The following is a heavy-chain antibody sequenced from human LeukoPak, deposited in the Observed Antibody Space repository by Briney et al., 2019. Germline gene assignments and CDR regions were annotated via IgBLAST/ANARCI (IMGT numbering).Heavy chain of an antibody. CDR3: ARAIRGVYYYGMDV. CDR2: IGTAGDT. J-gene: IGHJ6*02. Sequence: GGSLRLSCAAPGFTFSSYDMHWVRQATGKGLEWVSAIGTAGDTYYPGSVKGRFTISRENAKNSLYLQMNSLRAGDTAVYYCARAIRGVYYYGMDVWGQGTTVTVSS. V-gene: IGHV3-13*04. D-gene: IGHD3-10*01. CDR1: GFTFSSYD.